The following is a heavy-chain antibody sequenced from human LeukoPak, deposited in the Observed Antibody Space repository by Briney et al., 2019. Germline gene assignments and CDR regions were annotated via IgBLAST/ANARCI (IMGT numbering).Heavy chain of an antibody. CDR1: GFTFTTFS. Sequence: GGSLRLSCVASGFTFTTFSMNWVRQAPGKGLEWIASVSSSSSYFHYADSVKGRFTVSRDNANSPVALQMNSLRPDDTAVYYCAKRAGRGSSYQFMDAWGKGTTVIVSS. CDR2: VSSSSSYF. D-gene: IGHD2-2*01. CDR3: AKRAGRGSSYQFMDA. J-gene: IGHJ6*03. V-gene: IGHV3-21*06.